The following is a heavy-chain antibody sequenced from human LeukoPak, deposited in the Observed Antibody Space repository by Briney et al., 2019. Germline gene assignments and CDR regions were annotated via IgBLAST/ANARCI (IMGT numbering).Heavy chain of an antibody. V-gene: IGHV4-4*07. CDR3: ARDRGATIFDDAFDI. CDR1: GGSISSYY. Sequence: SETLSLTCTVSGGSISSYYWSWIRQPAGKGLEWIGRIYTSGSTNYNPSLKSRVTMSVDTSKNQFSLKLSSVTAADTAVYYCARDRGATIFDDAFDIWGQGTMVTVSS. J-gene: IGHJ3*02. D-gene: IGHD1-26*01. CDR2: IYTSGST.